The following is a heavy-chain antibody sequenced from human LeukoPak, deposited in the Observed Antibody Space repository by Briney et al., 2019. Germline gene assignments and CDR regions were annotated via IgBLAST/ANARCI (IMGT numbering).Heavy chain of an antibody. CDR3: ARLRLRRYYFDY. Sequence: SETLSLTCAVYGGSFSGYYWSWIRQPPGKGLEWIGEINHSGSTNYNPSLKSRVTISVDTSKNQFSLKLSSMTAADTAVYYCARLRLRRYYFDYWGQGTLVTVSS. CDR2: INHSGST. V-gene: IGHV4-34*01. J-gene: IGHJ4*02. D-gene: IGHD2-15*01. CDR1: GGSFSGYY.